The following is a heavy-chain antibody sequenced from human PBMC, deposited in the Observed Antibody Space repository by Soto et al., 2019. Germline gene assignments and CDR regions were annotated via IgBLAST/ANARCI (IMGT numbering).Heavy chain of an antibody. CDR2: IKRKIDGEAT. J-gene: IGHJ6*02. CDR1: GFSFSNAW. CDR3: TTGSVEGV. V-gene: IGHV3-15*07. D-gene: IGHD2-15*01. Sequence: EVPLVESGGGLVKPGGSLRLSCAASGFSFSNAWMNWVRQAPGKGLEWVGRIKRKIDGEATDYAAPVKGRFTVPRDDSKSALYLHMNSLIGDHTAVYYCTTGSVEGVWGQGTTVTVSS.